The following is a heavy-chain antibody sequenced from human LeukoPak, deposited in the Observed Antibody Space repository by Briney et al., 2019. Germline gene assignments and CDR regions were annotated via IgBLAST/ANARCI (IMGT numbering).Heavy chain of an antibody. V-gene: IGHV4-38-2*02. CDR2: IYHSGST. D-gene: IGHD3-10*01. J-gene: IGHJ1*01. CDR3: ARGHLMYYGSGNPPEYFQH. Sequence: PSETLSLTCTVSGYSISSGYYWGWIRQPPGKGLEWIGSIYHSGSTYYNPSLKSRVTISVDTSRNQFSLKLSSVTAADTAVYYCARGHLMYYGSGNPPEYFQHWGQGTLVTVSS. CDR1: GYSISSGYY.